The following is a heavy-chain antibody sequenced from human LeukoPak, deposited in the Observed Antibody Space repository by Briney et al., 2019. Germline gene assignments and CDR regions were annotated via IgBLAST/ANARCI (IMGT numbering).Heavy chain of an antibody. Sequence: GGSPRLSCAASGFTFSLYSMTWVRQAPGKGLEWVANIAPGGSTRNYVDSLEGRFTISRDNPKNSLYLQMHSLRAEDAAVYYCARVIGGAIDYWGQGTLVTVSS. CDR2: IAPGGSTR. CDR1: GFTFSLYS. D-gene: IGHD1-26*01. V-gene: IGHV3-7*01. CDR3: ARVIGGAIDY. J-gene: IGHJ4*02.